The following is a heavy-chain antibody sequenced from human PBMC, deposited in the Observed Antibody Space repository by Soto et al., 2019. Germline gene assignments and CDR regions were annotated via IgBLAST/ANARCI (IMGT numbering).Heavy chain of an antibody. V-gene: IGHV4-61*01. J-gene: IGHJ6*02. D-gene: IGHD6-6*01. CDR3: ARDQRLAARDVAGFYYYGMDV. Sequence: SETLSLTCTVSGGSVSSGSYYWSWIRQPPGKGLEWIGYIYYSGSTNYNPSLKSRVTISVDTSKNQFSLKLSSVTAADTAVYYCARDQRLAARDVAGFYYYGMDVWGQGTTVTVSS. CDR1: GGSVSSGSYY. CDR2: IYYSGST.